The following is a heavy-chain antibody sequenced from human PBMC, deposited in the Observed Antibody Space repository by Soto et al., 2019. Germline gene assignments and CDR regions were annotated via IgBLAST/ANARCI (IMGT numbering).Heavy chain of an antibody. V-gene: IGHV1-2*02. J-gene: IGHJ6*02. CDR2: INPNSGGT. D-gene: IGHD6-13*01. CDR1: GYTFTGPY. Sequence: SVKVSCKASGYTFTGPYIYWVRQAPGQGLEWMGWINPNSGGTDFAQKFQGRITMTRDTSISTVYMELKSLRSDDTGVYYCARDFSKESHGVDVWGQGTAVTFS. CDR3: ARDFSKESHGVDV.